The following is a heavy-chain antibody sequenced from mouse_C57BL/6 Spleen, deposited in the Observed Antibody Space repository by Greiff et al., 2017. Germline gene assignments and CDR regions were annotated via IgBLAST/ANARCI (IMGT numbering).Heavy chain of an antibody. D-gene: IGHD1-1*01. J-gene: IGHJ2*01. V-gene: IGHV1-82*01. CDR3: GRRENYYGSSYDY. CDR2: IYPGDGDT. Sequence: QVQLQQSGPELVKPGASVTISCTASGYAFSSSWMNWVKQRPGKGLEWIGRIYPGDGDTNYNGKFKGKATLTADNSSSTAYMQLRSLTSEDSAVYFCGRRENYYGSSYDYWGQGTALTVSS. CDR1: GYAFSSSW.